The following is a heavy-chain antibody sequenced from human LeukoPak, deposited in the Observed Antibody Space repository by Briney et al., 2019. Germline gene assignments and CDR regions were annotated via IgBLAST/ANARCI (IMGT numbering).Heavy chain of an antibody. V-gene: IGHV4-34*01. D-gene: IGHD3-22*01. CDR1: GGSFSGYY. CDR3: TREVYYYDSSGPFDY. J-gene: IGHJ4*02. Sequence: PSETLSLTCAVYGGSFSGYYWSWIRQPPGKGLEWIGEINHSGSTNYNPSLKSRVTISVDTSKNQFSLKLSSVTAEDTAVYYCTREVYYYDSSGPFDYWGQGTLVTVSS. CDR2: INHSGST.